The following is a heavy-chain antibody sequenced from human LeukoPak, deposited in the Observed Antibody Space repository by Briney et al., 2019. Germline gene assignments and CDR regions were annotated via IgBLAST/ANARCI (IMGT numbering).Heavy chain of an antibody. Sequence: GRSLRLSCTASGFTFGDYAMTWVRQAPGKGLEWVGSIRSKIYGGTPEYAASVKGRFTISRDDSKGIAYLQMNSLETEDTAVYYCTRDQTPYYWGQGTLVTVSS. CDR3: TRDQTPYY. J-gene: IGHJ4*02. V-gene: IGHV3-49*04. CDR1: GFTFGDYA. CDR2: IRSKIYGGTP.